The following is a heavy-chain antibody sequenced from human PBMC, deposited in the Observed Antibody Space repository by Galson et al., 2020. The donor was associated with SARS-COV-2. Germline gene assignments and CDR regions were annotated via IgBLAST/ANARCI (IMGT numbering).Heavy chain of an antibody. D-gene: IGHD2-8*01. V-gene: IGHV1-2*02. CDR3: ARAGVNDWFDP. CDR1: GYTFTGYY. Sequence: ASVKVSCKASGYTFTGYYMHWVRQAPGQGLEWMGWINPNSCGTNYAQKFQGRVTMTRDTSISTAYMELSRLRSDDTAVYYCARAGVNDWFDPWGQGTLVTVSS. J-gene: IGHJ5*02. CDR2: INPNSCGT.